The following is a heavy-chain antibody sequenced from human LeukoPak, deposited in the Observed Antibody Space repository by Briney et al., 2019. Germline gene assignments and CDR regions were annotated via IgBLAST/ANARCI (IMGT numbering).Heavy chain of an antibody. J-gene: IGHJ6*03. CDR2: IKQDGSEK. CDR3: ARGGSGSYFTASYYYYYYMDV. D-gene: IGHD1-26*01. CDR1: GFTFSNYW. V-gene: IGHV3-7*01. Sequence: PGGSLRLSCAASGFTFSNYWMSWVRQASGNGLEWVANIKQDGSEKYYVDSVKGRFTISRDNAKNSLYLQMNSLRAEDTAVYYCARGGSGSYFTASYYYYYYMDVWGKGSTVAVSS.